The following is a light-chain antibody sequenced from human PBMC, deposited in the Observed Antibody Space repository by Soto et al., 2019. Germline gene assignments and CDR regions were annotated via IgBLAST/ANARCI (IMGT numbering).Light chain of an antibody. CDR3: RQDYNYPPT. J-gene: IGKJ1*01. CDR2: AAS. V-gene: IGKV1-6*01. CDR1: QGIRND. Sequence: AIQMTQSPSSLSASVGDRVTITCRASQGIRNDLGWYQQKPGKAPKLLIYAASSLQSGVPSRFSGSGACTEFTLTIISLQPEDFATYYCRQDYNYPPTFGQGTKVEIK.